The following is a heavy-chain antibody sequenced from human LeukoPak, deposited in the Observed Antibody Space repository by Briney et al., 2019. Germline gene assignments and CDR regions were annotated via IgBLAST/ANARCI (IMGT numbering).Heavy chain of an antibody. Sequence: GGSLRPSCADSGFTFSSYWMHWVRQAPGKGLGWVSCISTDESSTRYADSVKGRFTISRDNAKNTLYLQMNSLRVEDTALYYCVRAGGGSSRMAFDPWGQGTLVTVSS. CDR1: GFTFSSYW. CDR2: ISTDESST. V-gene: IGHV3-74*01. D-gene: IGHD2-15*01. J-gene: IGHJ5*02. CDR3: VRAGGGSSRMAFDP.